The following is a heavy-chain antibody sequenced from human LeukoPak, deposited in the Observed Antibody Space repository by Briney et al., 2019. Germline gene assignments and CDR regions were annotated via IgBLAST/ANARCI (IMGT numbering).Heavy chain of an antibody. Sequence: ASVKVSCKASGYTFTGYYMHWVRQAPGQGLEWMGWINPNSGGTNYAQKFQGRVTMTRDTSISTAYMELSRLRSDDTAVYYCARARGSHHFFDYWGQGTLVTVSS. D-gene: IGHD3-16*01. J-gene: IGHJ4*02. V-gene: IGHV1-2*02. CDR1: GYTFTGYY. CDR2: INPNSGGT. CDR3: ARARGSHHFFDY.